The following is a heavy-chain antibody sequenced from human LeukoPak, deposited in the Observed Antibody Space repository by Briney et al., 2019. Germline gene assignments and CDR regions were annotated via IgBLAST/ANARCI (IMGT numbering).Heavy chain of an antibody. CDR2: ISYDGSNQ. CDR3: AAARFGSSSTGVGLDY. Sequence: GSLRLSCVASGITFNNYPMHWVRQAPGKGLEWVADISYDGSNQYFADSVRGRFTISRDNSKNTLYLQMNSLKTEDTAVYYCAAARFGSSSTGVGLDYWGQGTLVTVSS. CDR1: GITFNNYP. V-gene: IGHV3-30-3*01. D-gene: IGHD6-6*01. J-gene: IGHJ4*02.